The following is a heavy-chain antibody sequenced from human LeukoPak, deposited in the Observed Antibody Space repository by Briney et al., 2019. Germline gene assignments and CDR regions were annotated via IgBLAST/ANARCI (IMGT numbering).Heavy chain of an antibody. V-gene: IGHV3-30*18. Sequence: GRSLRLPCAASGFTFSSYGMHWVRQAPGKGLEWVAVISYDGSNKYYADSVKGRFTISRDNSKNTLYLQMNSLRAEDTAVYYCAKDLGVRYFDWLIPGSDYWGQGTLVTVSS. J-gene: IGHJ4*02. CDR3: AKDLGVRYFDWLIPGSDY. D-gene: IGHD3-9*01. CDR1: GFTFSSYG. CDR2: ISYDGSNK.